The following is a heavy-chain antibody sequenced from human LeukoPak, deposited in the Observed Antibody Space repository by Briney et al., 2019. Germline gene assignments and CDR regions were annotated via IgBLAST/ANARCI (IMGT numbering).Heavy chain of an antibody. Sequence: GGSLRLSCAASGFTFSSYAMHWVRQAPGKGLEWVAVISYDGSNKYYADSVKGRFTISRDNSKNTMYLQMNSLRGEDTAVYYCARTRGDAFDIWGQGTMVTVSS. V-gene: IGHV3-30-3*01. J-gene: IGHJ3*02. CDR1: GFTFSSYA. CDR3: ARTRGDAFDI. CDR2: ISYDGSNK.